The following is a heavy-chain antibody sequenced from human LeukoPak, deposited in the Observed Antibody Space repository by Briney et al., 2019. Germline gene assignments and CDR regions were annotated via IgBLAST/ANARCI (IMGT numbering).Heavy chain of an antibody. CDR3: ARGNYYGSGSYNY. J-gene: IGHJ4*02. V-gene: IGHV1-69*04. Sequence: GASVKVSCKASGGTFSSYAISWVRQAPGQGLEWMGRIIPILDIANYAQKFQGRVTITADKSTSTAYMELSSLRSEDTAVYYCARGNYYGSGSYNYWGQGTLVTVSS. D-gene: IGHD3-10*01. CDR2: IIPILDIA. CDR1: GGTFSSYA.